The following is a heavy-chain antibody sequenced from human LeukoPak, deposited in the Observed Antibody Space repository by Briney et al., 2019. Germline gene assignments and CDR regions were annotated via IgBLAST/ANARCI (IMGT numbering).Heavy chain of an antibody. CDR1: GGSIGTYY. D-gene: IGHD3-16*02. J-gene: IGHJ6*03. CDR2: IYVTGT. V-gene: IGHV4-59*08. Sequence: SETLSLTCTVSGGSIGTYYWSWIRQSPGNGLEWIGYIYVTGTRYNPYLQSRVTISVDRSRNQFFLKMSSVHAADTAVYYCARHIGGGIEDMDVWGKGTKVIVSS. CDR3: ARHIGGGIEDMDV.